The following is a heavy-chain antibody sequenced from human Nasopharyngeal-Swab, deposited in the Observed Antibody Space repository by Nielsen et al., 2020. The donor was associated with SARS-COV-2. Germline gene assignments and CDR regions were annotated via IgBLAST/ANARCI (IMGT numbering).Heavy chain of an antibody. V-gene: IGHV3-33*01. CDR3: ARGGWLQIITYFYL. CDR1: GFTFSNYG. J-gene: IGHJ2*01. D-gene: IGHD5-24*01. Sequence: GESLKISCAAPGFTFSNYGMHWVRQAPGKGLEWVALIWYDGSNKYYADSVKGRFTISRDNSKNTLYLQMNSLRAEDTAVYYCARGGWLQIITYFYLWGRGTLVTVSS. CDR2: IWYDGSNK.